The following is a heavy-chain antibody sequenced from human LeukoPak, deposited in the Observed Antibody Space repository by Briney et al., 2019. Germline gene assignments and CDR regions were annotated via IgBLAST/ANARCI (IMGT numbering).Heavy chain of an antibody. CDR2: TSGPGGSR. V-gene: IGHV3-23*01. CDR3: AKKVGLVSAPLYYFDL. D-gene: IGHD6-6*01. CDR1: GFTFSSYA. Sequence: PGRSLRLSCAASGFTFSSYAMSWVRQAPGKGLEWVSATSGPGGSRDYADSVKGRFTISRDNSKNTLYLQMNSLRAEDTAIYYCAKKVGLVSAPLYYFDLWGQGTLVTVSS. J-gene: IGHJ4*02.